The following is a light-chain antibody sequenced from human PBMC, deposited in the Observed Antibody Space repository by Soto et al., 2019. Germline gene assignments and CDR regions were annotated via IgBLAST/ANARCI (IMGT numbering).Light chain of an antibody. Sequence: QSALTQPASVSGSPGQSITISCTGTSSDVGGYNYVSWYQQHPDKAPKLIIYDVSNRPSGVSNRFSGSKSGNTASLTISGLQAEDEADYYCSSYATSTTSGVFGGGTQLTVL. V-gene: IGLV2-14*03. J-gene: IGLJ3*02. CDR3: SSYATSTTSGV. CDR2: DVS. CDR1: SSDVGGYNY.